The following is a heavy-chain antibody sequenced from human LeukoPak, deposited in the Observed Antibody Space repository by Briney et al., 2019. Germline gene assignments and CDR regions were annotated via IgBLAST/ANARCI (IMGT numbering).Heavy chain of an antibody. J-gene: IGHJ4*02. CDR1: GFTVSSNY. D-gene: IGHD4-17*01. V-gene: IGHV3-66*02. CDR3: ARDLGYGDYESFDY. Sequence: GGSLRFSCAASGFTVSSNYMSWVRQAPGKGLEWVSVIYSGGSTYYADSVKGRFTISRDNSKNTLYLQMNSLRAEDTAVYYCARDLGYGDYESFDYWGQGTLVTVSS. CDR2: IYSGGST.